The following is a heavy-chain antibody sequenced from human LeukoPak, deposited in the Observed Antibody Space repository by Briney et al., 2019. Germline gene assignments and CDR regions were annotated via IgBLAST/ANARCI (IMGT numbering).Heavy chain of an antibody. V-gene: IGHV4-39*01. D-gene: IGHD2-2*01. CDR1: GGSISSSSYY. CDR2: TYYSGST. Sequence: SETLSLTCTVSGGSISSSSYYWGWYRQPPGMALEWIGTTYYSGSTYYNPSVKSRVTISVDTAKNQFSLNLSSVTAADTAVYYCARRREYHTFDYWGQGTLVTVCS. CDR3: ARRREYHTFDY. J-gene: IGHJ4*02.